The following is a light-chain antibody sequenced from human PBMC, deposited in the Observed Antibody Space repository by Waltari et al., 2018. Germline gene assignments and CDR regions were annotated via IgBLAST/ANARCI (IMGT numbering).Light chain of an antibody. J-gene: IGLJ1*01. Sequence: QSALPQPPSVSGSPGQLVTIPCPDNSSDVGGYKRVSWYQQPPGTAPKLMIYEVSNRPSGVPDRFSGSKSGNTASLTISGLQAEDEADYYCSSYTSSSTFYVFGTGTKVTVL. V-gene: IGLV2-18*02. CDR2: EVS. CDR3: SSYTSSSTFYV. CDR1: SSDVGGYKR.